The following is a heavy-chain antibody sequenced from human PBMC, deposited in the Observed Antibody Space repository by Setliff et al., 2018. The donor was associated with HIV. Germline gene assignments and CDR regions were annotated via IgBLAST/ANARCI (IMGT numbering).Heavy chain of an antibody. Sequence: PGESLKISCKASGFDFTKYWIGWVRQMPGKGLEWMGIVYGGDSDTRYNPSFEGQVTMSADRSITTAYLQWSRLKASDTAMYYCATLTNFDHWGQGTWSPSPQ. J-gene: IGHJ4*02. CDR1: GFDFTKYW. CDR2: VYGGDSDT. V-gene: IGHV5-51*01. D-gene: IGHD7-27*01. CDR3: ATLTNFDH.